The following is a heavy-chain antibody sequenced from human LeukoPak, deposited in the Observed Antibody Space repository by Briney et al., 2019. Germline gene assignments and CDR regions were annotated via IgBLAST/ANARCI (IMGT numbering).Heavy chain of an antibody. Sequence: SETLSLTCTVSGGSISSNSYYWGWIRQPPGKGLQWIGNIYYSGSTYYNPSHKSRVTISVDTSKNQFSLKLSSVTATDTAVYYCASDDSGYDNWGQGTLVTVSS. V-gene: IGHV4-39*01. D-gene: IGHD3-22*01. CDR3: ASDDSGYDN. CDR1: GGSISSNSYY. CDR2: IYYSGST. J-gene: IGHJ4*02.